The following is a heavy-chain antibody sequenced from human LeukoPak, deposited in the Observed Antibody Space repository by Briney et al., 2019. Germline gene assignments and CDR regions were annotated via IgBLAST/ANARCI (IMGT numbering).Heavy chain of an antibody. D-gene: IGHD3-22*01. Sequence: SVKVSCKASGGTFSSYAISWVRQAPGQGREWMGRIIPIFGTANYAQKLQGRVTITTDESTSTAYMELSSLRSEDTAVYYCARAMIAGLGWFDPWGQGTLVTVSS. CDR3: ARAMIAGLGWFDP. V-gene: IGHV1-69*05. CDR1: GGTFSSYA. J-gene: IGHJ5*02. CDR2: IIPIFGTA.